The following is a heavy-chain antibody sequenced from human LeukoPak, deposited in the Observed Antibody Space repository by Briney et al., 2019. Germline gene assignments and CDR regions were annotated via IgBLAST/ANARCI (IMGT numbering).Heavy chain of an antibody. J-gene: IGHJ4*02. V-gene: IGHV3-30*18. Sequence: GGSLRLSCAASGFTFSSHGMHWVRQAPGKGLEWVAVISYDGSNKYYADSVKGRFTISRDNSKNTLYLQMNSLRAEDTAVYYCAKDGLGYCSGGSCYWKSKFDYWGQGTLVIVSS. CDR3: AKDGLGYCSGGSCYWKSKFDY. CDR1: GFTFSSHG. D-gene: IGHD2-15*01. CDR2: ISYDGSNK.